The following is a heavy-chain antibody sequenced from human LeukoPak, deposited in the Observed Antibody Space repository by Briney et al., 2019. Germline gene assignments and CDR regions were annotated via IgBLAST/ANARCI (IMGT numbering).Heavy chain of an antibody. J-gene: IGHJ4*02. CDR1: GGSISSYY. V-gene: IGHV4-59*01. D-gene: IGHD4/OR15-4a*01. CDR3: ARGDDNYGVFFDY. Sequence: SETLSLTCTVSGGSISSYYWSWIRQPPGKGLEWIGYIYYSGSTNYNPSLKSRVTISVDTSKNQFSLKLSSVTAADTAVYYCARGDDNYGVFFDYWGQGTLVTVSS. CDR2: IYYSGST.